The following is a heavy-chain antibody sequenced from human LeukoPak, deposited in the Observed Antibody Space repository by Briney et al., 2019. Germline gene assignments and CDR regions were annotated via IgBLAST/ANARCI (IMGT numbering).Heavy chain of an antibody. J-gene: IGHJ6*03. CDR1: GGSISSYY. CDR2: IYTSGST. D-gene: IGHD3-16*01. CDR3: ARGLKYYYYYMDV. V-gene: IGHV4-4*07. Sequence: PSETLSLTCTVSGGSISSYYWSWIRQTAGEGLEWIGRIYTSGSTNYNPSLKSRVAISLDTSKNQFSLNLNSVTAADTAVYYCARGLKYYYYYMDVWGKGTTVTVSS.